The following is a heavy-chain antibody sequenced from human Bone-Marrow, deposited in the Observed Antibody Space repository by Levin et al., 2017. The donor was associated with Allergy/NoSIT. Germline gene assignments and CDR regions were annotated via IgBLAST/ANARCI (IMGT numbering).Heavy chain of an antibody. D-gene: IGHD4-17*01. CDR3: ASMTTVTKTYYFDY. V-gene: IGHV4-38-2*01. Sequence: ESLKISCAASGFTFSNFAMHWVRQPPGKGLEWIGNIYSTDNTYYSPSLKSRVTISKRPSKNQFSLKLTSVTAADTAVYYCASMTTVTKTYYFDYWGQGTLVTVSS. CDR1: GFTFSNFA. CDR2: IYSTDNT. J-gene: IGHJ4*02.